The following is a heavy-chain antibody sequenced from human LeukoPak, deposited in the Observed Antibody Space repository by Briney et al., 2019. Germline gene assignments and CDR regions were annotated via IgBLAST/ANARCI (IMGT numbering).Heavy chain of an antibody. Sequence: PGGSLRLSCAASGFTFSSYWMHWVRQGPGKGLVWVSRINSDGSSTRYADSVKGRFTISRDNAKNTLYLQMNSLRAEDTAVYYCARGSYPHYGMDVWGQGTTVTVSS. CDR3: ARGSYPHYGMDV. J-gene: IGHJ6*02. CDR2: INSDGSST. V-gene: IGHV3-74*01. D-gene: IGHD1-26*01. CDR1: GFTFSSYW.